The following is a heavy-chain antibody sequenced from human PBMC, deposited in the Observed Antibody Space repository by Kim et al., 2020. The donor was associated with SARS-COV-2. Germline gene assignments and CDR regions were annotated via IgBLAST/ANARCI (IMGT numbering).Heavy chain of an antibody. CDR2: T. J-gene: IGHJ4*02. Sequence: TNYNPSRKSRVTISVDTSKNQVSLKLSSVTAADTAVYYCARRRATDYFDYWGQGTLVTVSS. CDR3: ARRRATDYFDY. V-gene: IGHV4-59*08. D-gene: IGHD5-12*01.